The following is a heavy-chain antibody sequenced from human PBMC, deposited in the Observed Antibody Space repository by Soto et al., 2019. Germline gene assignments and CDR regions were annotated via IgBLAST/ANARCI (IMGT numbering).Heavy chain of an antibody. CDR3: SRGAGRLEY. CDR1: GGSISSYY. CDR2: IYYSGST. V-gene: IGHV4-59*01. J-gene: IGHJ4*02. D-gene: IGHD1-1*01. Sequence: QVQLQESGPGLVKPSETLSLTCTVSGGSISSYYWSWIRQPPGKGLEWIGYIYYSGSTNYNPSLKSRATISVDPSKNQFSLNLSSVTAADTAVYYCSRGAGRLEYWGQGTLVTVSA.